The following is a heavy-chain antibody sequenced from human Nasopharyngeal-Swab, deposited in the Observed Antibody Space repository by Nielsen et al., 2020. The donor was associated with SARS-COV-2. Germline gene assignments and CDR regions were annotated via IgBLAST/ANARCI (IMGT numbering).Heavy chain of an antibody. J-gene: IGHJ4*02. D-gene: IGHD3-22*01. CDR2: IYYSGSA. Sequence: RQAPGKGLEWIGYIYYSGSADYNTSLKSRVTISVDTSKNQFSLKLSSVTAADTAVYYCARAGRERVVITKFDYWGQGTLVTVSS. V-gene: IGHV4-30-4*01. CDR3: ARAGRERVVITKFDY.